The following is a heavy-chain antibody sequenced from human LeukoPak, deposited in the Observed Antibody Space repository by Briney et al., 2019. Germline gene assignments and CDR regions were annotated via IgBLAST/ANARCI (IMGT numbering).Heavy chain of an antibody. CDR2: IYYSGST. CDR1: GGSLSSGGYY. Sequence: SETLSLTCTVSGGSLSSGGYYWSWLRQHPGRGLEWLGYIYYSGSTYYNPSLKSRVTISVDTSKNQFSLKLSSVTAADTAVYYCARDKPEYYYDSSGSDDAFDIWGQGTMVTVSS. J-gene: IGHJ3*02. V-gene: IGHV4-31*03. CDR3: ARDKPEYYYDSSGSDDAFDI. D-gene: IGHD3-22*01.